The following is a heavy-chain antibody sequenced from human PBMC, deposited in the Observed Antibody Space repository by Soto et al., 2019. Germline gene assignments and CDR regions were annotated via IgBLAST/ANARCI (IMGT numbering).Heavy chain of an antibody. CDR2: IYHSGST. CDR1: GGSISSSNW. J-gene: IGHJ6*02. V-gene: IGHV4-4*02. D-gene: IGHD6-13*01. CDR3: ARLAAAGMYGMDV. Sequence: PSETLSLTCAVSGGSISSSNWWSWVRQPPGKGLEWIGEIYHSGSTNYNPSLKSRVTISVGKSKNQFSLKLSSVTAADTAVYYCARLAAAGMYGMDVWGQGTTVTVSS.